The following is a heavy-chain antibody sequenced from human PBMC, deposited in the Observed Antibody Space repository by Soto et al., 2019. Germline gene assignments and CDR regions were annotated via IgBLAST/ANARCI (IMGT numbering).Heavy chain of an antibody. D-gene: IGHD4-17*01. Sequence: GGSLRLSCAASGFTFNTYTMSWVRQAPGKGLEWVSGISSSSSYIYYADSVKGRFTVSRDNAKNSLYLQVNSLRAEDTAVYYCAREHDYGDYGFDYWGQGTLVTVSS. CDR2: ISSSSSYI. V-gene: IGHV3-21*01. J-gene: IGHJ4*02. CDR1: GFTFNTYT. CDR3: AREHDYGDYGFDY.